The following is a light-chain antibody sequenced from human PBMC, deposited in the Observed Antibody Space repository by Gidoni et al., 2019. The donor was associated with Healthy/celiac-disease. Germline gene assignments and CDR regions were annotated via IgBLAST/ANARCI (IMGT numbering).Light chain of an antibody. CDR2: DAS. Sequence: EIVLTQSPATLSLSPGERATLSCRASQSVSSYLAWYQQKPGQAPRLLIYDASNRATVIPAGFSGSGSGTGFTLTISSLEPDDFAVYYYQQSGTFGQGTKVEIK. CDR3: QQSGT. V-gene: IGKV3-11*01. CDR1: QSVSSY. J-gene: IGKJ1*01.